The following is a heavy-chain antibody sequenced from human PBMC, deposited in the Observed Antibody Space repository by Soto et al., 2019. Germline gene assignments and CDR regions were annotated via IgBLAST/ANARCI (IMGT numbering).Heavy chain of an antibody. CDR1: GGSISSGGYY. CDR3: ARDSRSTVVTPEDAFDI. V-gene: IGHV4-31*03. J-gene: IGHJ3*02. Sequence: QVQLQESGPGLVKPSQTLSLTCTVSGGSISSGGYYWSWIRQHPGKGLEWIGYIYYSGSTYYNPSRKSRVNISVDTSKNQFSLKLSSVTAADTAVYYCARDSRSTVVTPEDAFDIWGQGTMVTVSS. CDR2: IYYSGST. D-gene: IGHD4-17*01.